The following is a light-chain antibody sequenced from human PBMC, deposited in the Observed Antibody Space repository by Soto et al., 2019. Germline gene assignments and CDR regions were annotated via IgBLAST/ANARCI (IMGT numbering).Light chain of an antibody. CDR1: SSNIGNNY. J-gene: IGLJ2*01. CDR3: GTWDSSLSVVV. Sequence: QSVLTQPPSVSAAPGQKVTISCSGSSSNIGNNYVSWYRQLPGTAPTLLIYENNKRPSGIPDRFSGSKSGTSATLGITGLQTGDEADYYCGTWDSSLSVVVFGGGTKLTVL. CDR2: ENN. V-gene: IGLV1-51*02.